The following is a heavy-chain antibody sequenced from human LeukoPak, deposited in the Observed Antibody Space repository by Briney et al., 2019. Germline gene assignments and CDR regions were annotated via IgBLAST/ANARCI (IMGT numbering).Heavy chain of an antibody. CDR1: GGSISSFY. J-gene: IGHJ4*02. CDR2: IYTSGST. D-gene: IGHD5-24*01. V-gene: IGHV4-4*07. Sequence: SETLSLTCSVSGGSISSFYWSWIRQPAGKGLEWIGRIYTSGSTNYNASLKSRVTMSLDTSKNQFSLKLSSVTAADTAVYYCARWLQFTFFDYWGQGTLVTVSS. CDR3: ARWLQFTFFDY.